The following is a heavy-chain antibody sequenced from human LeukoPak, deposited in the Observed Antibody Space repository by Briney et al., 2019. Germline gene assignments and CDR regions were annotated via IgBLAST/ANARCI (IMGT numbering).Heavy chain of an antibody. Sequence: ASVKVSFKVPGYTLTELSMHWVRHTPEKGLEWMGGSDPEDGEAIYADKFQDRVIMTEDTSTDTAYMELSSLKSADTAVYYCAAGRIYSLLDFWGEGTLVAVSS. J-gene: IGHJ4*02. CDR2: SDPEDGEA. CDR3: AAGRIYSLLDF. V-gene: IGHV1-24*01. D-gene: IGHD5-18*01. CDR1: GYTLTELS.